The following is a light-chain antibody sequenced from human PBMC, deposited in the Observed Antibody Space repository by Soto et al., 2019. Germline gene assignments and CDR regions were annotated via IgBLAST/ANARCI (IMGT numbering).Light chain of an antibody. V-gene: IGKV3-15*01. J-gene: IGKJ1*01. Sequence: EIVMTQSPATLSVSPGERATLSCRASQSVSSNLAWYQQKPGQAPRLLIYGASTRATGIPARFSGSASGTEFTLTISSLQPDDFAAYYCQHYNSYSEAFGQGTKV. CDR2: GAS. CDR3: QHYNSYSEA. CDR1: QSVSSN.